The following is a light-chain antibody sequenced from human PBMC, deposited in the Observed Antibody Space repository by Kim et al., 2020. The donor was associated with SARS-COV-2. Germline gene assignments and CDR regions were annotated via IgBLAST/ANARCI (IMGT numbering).Light chain of an antibody. CDR2: GAS. CDR1: QSVSSN. J-gene: IGKJ2*01. CDR3: QQYNNWSYT. V-gene: IGKV3-15*01. Sequence: EIVMTQSAATLSVSPGERATLSCRASQSVSSNLAWYQQKPGQAPRLLIYGASTRATGIPARFSGSGSGREFTLTISSLQSGDCAVYYCQQYNNWSYTFGQGTKREI.